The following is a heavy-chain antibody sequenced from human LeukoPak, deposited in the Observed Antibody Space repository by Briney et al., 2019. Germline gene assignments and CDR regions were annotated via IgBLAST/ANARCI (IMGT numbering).Heavy chain of an antibody. J-gene: IGHJ4*02. Sequence: PSETLSLTCTVSGYSISSGYYWGWIRQPPGKGLEWIGSIYHSGSTYYNPSLKSRVTISVDTSKNQFSLKLSSVTAADTAVYYCARGPRRSFDYWGQGTLVTVSS. CDR1: GYSISSGYY. CDR3: ARGPRRSFDY. CDR2: IYHSGST. V-gene: IGHV4-38-2*02.